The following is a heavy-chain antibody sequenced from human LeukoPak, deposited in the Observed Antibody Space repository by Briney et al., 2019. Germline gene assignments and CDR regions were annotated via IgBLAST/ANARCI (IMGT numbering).Heavy chain of an antibody. V-gene: IGHV3-21*01. CDR1: GFTFSSYS. J-gene: IGHJ5*02. CDR3: ARGVYDFWGGYRGGDDWFDP. CDR2: ISSSSSYI. Sequence: GGSLRLSCAASGFTFSSYSMNWVRQAPGKGLEWVSSISSSSSYIYYADSVKGRFTISRDNAKNSLYLQMNSLRAEDTAVYYCARGVYDFWGGYRGGDDWFDPWGQGTLVTVSS. D-gene: IGHD3-3*01.